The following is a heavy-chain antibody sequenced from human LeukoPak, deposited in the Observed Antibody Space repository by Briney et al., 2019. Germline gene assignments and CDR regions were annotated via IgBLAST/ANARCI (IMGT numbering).Heavy chain of an antibody. CDR3: ARGWLAVTTVVTPYNY. V-gene: IGHV1-2*06. J-gene: IGHJ4*02. CDR2: INANSGGT. Sequence: ASVKVSCKASGYTFTDYYMHWVRQAPGQGLEWMGRINANSGGTNYAQQFQGRVTMTRDTSITTAYMELSRLRSEDTAVYYCARGWLAVTTVVTPYNYWGQGTLVTVSS. CDR1: GYTFTDYY. D-gene: IGHD4-23*01.